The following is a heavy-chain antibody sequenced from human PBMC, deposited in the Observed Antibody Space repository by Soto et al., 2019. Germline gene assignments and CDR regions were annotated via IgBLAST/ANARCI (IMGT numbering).Heavy chain of an antibody. CDR3: ARGLTTVTAYYYYGMDV. V-gene: IGHV4-31*03. Sequence: PSETLSLTCTVSGGSISSGGYYWSWIRQHPGKGREWIGYIYYSGSTYYNPSLKSRVTISVDTSKNQFSLKLSSVTAADTAVYYCARGLTTVTAYYYYGMDVWGQGTTVTVSS. CDR2: IYYSGST. CDR1: GGSISSGGYY. J-gene: IGHJ6*02. D-gene: IGHD4-17*01.